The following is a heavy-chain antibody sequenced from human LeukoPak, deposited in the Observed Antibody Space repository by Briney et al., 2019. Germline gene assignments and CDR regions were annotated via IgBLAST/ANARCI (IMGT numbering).Heavy chain of an antibody. CDR3: ARLPDYYGSGSYLRFDP. Sequence: GESLKISCKGSGYSFTSYWIGWVRQMPGKGLEWMGIIYPGDSDTRYSPSFQGQVTISADKSISTAYLQWSSLKASDTAMYYCARLPDYYGSGSYLRFDPWGQGTLVTVSS. J-gene: IGHJ5*02. CDR2: IYPGDSDT. V-gene: IGHV5-51*01. CDR1: GYSFTSYW. D-gene: IGHD3-10*01.